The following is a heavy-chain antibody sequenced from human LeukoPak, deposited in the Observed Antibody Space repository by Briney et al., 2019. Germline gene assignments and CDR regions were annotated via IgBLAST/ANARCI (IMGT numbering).Heavy chain of an antibody. D-gene: IGHD3-16*01. V-gene: IGHV3-21*01. CDR3: ARDKGGIGHYFDY. Sequence: GGSLRLSCAASGFTLSSSEMDWVRQAPGKGLEWVSSISSSSSYIYYADSLKGRFTISRDNAKNSLYLQMNSLRAEDTAVYYCARDKGGIGHYFDYWGQGTLVTVSS. CDR1: GFTLSSSE. CDR2: ISSSSSYI. J-gene: IGHJ4*02.